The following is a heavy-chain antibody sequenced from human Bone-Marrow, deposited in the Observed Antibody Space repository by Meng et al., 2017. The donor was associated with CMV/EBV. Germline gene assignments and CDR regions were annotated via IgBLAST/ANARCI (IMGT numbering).Heavy chain of an antibody. V-gene: IGHV3-30*04. J-gene: IGHJ4*02. CDR1: GFTFSSYA. CDR3: ARDTMGFGDY. D-gene: IGHD3-16*01. Sequence: GESLKISCAASGFTFSSYAMHWVRQAPGKGLEWVAVISYDGSNKYYADSVKGRFTISRDNSKNTLYLQMNSLRAEDTAVYYCARDTMGFGDYWGQGTLVTVSS. CDR2: ISYDGSNK.